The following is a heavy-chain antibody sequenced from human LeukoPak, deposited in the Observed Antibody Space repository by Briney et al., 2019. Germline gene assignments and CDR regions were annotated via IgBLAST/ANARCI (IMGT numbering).Heavy chain of an antibody. V-gene: IGHV1-46*01. CDR3: ARDTTVTTGWLDY. J-gene: IGHJ4*02. CDR2: INPSGGST. D-gene: IGHD4-11*01. CDR1: GYTFTSYG. Sequence: GASVKVSCKASGYTFTSYGISWVRQAPGQGLEWMGIINPSGGSTSYAQKFQGRVTMTRDTSTSTVYMELSSLRSEDTAVYYCARDTTVTTGWLDYWGQGTLVTVSS.